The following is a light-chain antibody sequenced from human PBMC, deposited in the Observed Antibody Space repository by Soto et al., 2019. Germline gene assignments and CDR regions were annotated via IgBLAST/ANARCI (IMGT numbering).Light chain of an antibody. V-gene: IGKV1-5*01. CDR3: QQYSSHWT. Sequence: DIRMTQSPSTLSASVGDRVIISCRATQSISTWLAWYQQKPGKAPKLLIYAASSLQSGVPTRFSGSGSGTEFTLTISSLQADDFATYYCQQYSSHWTFGQGTKVEIK. CDR1: QSISTW. J-gene: IGKJ1*01. CDR2: AAS.